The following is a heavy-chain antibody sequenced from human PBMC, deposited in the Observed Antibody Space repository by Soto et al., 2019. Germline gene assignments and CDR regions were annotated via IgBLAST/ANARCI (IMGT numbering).Heavy chain of an antibody. CDR3: ASTYSTSWYWFDP. Sequence: QVTVKESGPVLVKPTETLTLTCTVSGFSLSNAGLGVSWIRQPPGKALEWLAHIFSNDEKSYSTSLKSRLTTSXDXPKRQVVLTMTNMDPVDTATYYCASTYSTSWYWFDPWGQGTLVTVSS. J-gene: IGHJ5*02. CDR2: IFSNDEK. CDR1: GFSLSNAGLG. D-gene: IGHD6-13*01. V-gene: IGHV2-26*04.